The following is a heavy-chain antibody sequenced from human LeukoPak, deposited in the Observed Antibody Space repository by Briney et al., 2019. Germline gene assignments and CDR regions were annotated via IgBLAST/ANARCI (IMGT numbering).Heavy chain of an antibody. CDR2: ISSNGGST. CDR1: GFIFSSYA. J-gene: IGHJ4*02. V-gene: IGHV3-64*01. D-gene: IGHD3-10*01. Sequence: GGSLRLSCAASGFIFSSYAMSWVRQAPGKGLEYVSAISSNGGSTYYANSVKGRFTISRDNSKNTLYLQMGSLRAEDMAVYYCARGAMVRGAHFDYWGQGTLVTVSS. CDR3: ARGAMVRGAHFDY.